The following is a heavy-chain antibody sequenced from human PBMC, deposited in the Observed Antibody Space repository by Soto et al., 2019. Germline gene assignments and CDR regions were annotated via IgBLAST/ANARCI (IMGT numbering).Heavy chain of an antibody. CDR2: ISRSGSTI. V-gene: IGHV3-48*03. CDR3: ASAIFGVVPWFDP. J-gene: IGHJ5*02. CDR1: GFSFSTYE. Sequence: PGGSLRLSCATSGFSFSTYEMNWVRQAPGKGLEWVSYISRSGSTIYYADSVKGRFTISRDNAKNSLYLQMNSLRAEDTAVYYCASAIFGVVPWFDPWGQGTLVTVSS. D-gene: IGHD3-3*01.